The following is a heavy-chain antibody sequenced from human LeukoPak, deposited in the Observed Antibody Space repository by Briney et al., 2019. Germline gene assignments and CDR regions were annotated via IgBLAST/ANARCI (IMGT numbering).Heavy chain of an antibody. CDR1: GYTFTSYG. Sequence: GASVKDSCKTSGYTFTSYGISWVRQAPGQGLEWMGWISAYNGNTNYAQKFQGRVTMNKDTSTSTAYMELRSLRSDDTAVYYCAKPITMIVVATNLDSWGHGTLVTVSS. CDR2: ISAYNGNT. J-gene: IGHJ5*01. V-gene: IGHV1-18*01. D-gene: IGHD3-22*01. CDR3: AKPITMIVVATNLDS.